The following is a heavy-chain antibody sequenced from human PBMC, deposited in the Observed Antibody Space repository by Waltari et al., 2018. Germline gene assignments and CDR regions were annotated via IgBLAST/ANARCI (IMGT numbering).Heavy chain of an antibody. CDR3: ARAREQNYGFWSGYSFYFDH. J-gene: IGHJ4*02. V-gene: IGHV3-11*01. CDR2: ISSRDNIR. Sequence: QVQLVVSGGGLVNPGGSLRLSCAASGFSFSDYSMTWLRQAPGKGLEWIAYISSRDNIRYHADSVMGRFTIYRDNAKNSLYLQMKSLRAEDTAVYYCARAREQNYGFWSGYSFYFDHWGQGALVTVSS. CDR1: GFSFSDYS. D-gene: IGHD3-3*01.